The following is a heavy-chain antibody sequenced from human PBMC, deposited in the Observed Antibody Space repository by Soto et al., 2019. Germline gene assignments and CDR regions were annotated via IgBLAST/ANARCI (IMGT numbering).Heavy chain of an antibody. J-gene: IGHJ4*02. Sequence: HPGGSLRLSCAASGFTFSSYGMHWVRQAPGKGLEWVAVIWYDGSNKYYADSVKGRFTISRDNSKNTLYLQMNSLRAEDTAVYYCAREYDYGDYSKIFDYWGQGTLVTVSS. D-gene: IGHD4-17*01. V-gene: IGHV3-33*01. CDR2: IWYDGSNK. CDR1: GFTFSSYG. CDR3: AREYDYGDYSKIFDY.